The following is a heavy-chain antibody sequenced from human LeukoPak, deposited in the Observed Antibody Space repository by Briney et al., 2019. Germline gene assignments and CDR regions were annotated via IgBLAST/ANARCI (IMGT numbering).Heavy chain of an antibody. CDR1: GGPISSYY. V-gene: IGHV4-59*01. J-gene: IGHJ5*01. CDR3: ARVITIFGVVNNWFDY. Sequence: SETLSLTCTVSGGPISSYYWSWIRQPPGKGLEWIGYIYYSGSTNYNPSLKSRVTISVDTSKNQFSLKLSSVTAADTAVYYCARVITIFGVVNNWFDYWGQGTLVTASS. CDR2: IYYSGST. D-gene: IGHD3-3*01.